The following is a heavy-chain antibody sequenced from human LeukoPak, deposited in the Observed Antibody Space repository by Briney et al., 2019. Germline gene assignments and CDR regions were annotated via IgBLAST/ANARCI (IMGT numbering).Heavy chain of an antibody. V-gene: IGHV4-34*01. D-gene: IGHD6-19*01. Sequence: SETLSLTCAVYGGSFSGYYWSWIRQPPGKGLEWIGEINHSGSTNYNPSLKSRVTISVDTSKNQFSLKLSSGTAADTAVYYCARSYSSGWDDYWGQGTLVTVSS. CDR1: GGSFSGYY. J-gene: IGHJ4*02. CDR2: INHSGST. CDR3: ARSYSSGWDDY.